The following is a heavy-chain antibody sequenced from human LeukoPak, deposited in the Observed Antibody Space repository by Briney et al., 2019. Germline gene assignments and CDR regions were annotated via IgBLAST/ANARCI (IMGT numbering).Heavy chain of an antibody. D-gene: IGHD6-19*01. CDR2: ISSSGIYI. CDR1: KFTFSSYT. Sequence: GGSLKLSCAASKFTFSSYTINWVRLAPGKGLEWVSSISSSGIYIYYADSVKGRFTISRDNAKNSLYLQMNSLRAEDTAVYYCARDEYSSGWYLGQGTLVTVSS. CDR3: ARDEYSSGWY. J-gene: IGHJ4*02. V-gene: IGHV3-21*01.